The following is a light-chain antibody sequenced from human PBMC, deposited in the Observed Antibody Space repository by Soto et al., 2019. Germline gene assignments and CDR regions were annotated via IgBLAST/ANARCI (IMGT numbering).Light chain of an antibody. V-gene: IGKV2-24*01. CDR2: KIS. J-gene: IGKJ2*01. Sequence: DIVMTQTPLFSPVTLGQPASISCRSSQSLVHSDGNTYLSWLQQRPGQPPRLLIYKISNRFFGVPERLSGSGGGKDFTLRISRVEAEEVGIYYCMQVTHFPYTFGRGSKLEI. CDR3: MQVTHFPYT. CDR1: QSLVHSDGNTY.